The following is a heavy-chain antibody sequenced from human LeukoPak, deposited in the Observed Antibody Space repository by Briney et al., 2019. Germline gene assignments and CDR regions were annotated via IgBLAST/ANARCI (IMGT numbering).Heavy chain of an antibody. J-gene: IGHJ4*02. CDR3: AKWAGYSSGWYEGMSY. CDR2: ISGGGGST. Sequence: GGSLRLSCAASGFTVSSYPLSWVRQAPGKGLEWVSGISGGGGSTYYADSVEGRFTISRDNSKNTLYLQMNSLRAEDTAVYYCAKWAGYSSGWYEGMSYWGQGTLVTVSS. V-gene: IGHV3-23*01. D-gene: IGHD6-19*01. CDR1: GFTVSSYP.